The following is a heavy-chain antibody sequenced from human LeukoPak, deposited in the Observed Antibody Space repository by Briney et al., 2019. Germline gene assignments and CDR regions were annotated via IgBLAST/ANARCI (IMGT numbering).Heavy chain of an antibody. CDR3: AKSQDSSGCYGDAFDI. CDR2: IRYDGSNK. J-gene: IGHJ3*02. V-gene: IGHV3-30*02. D-gene: IGHD3-22*01. CDR1: GFTFSSYG. Sequence: AGGSLRLSCAASGFTFSSYGMHWVRQAPGKGLEWVAFIRYDGSNKYYADSVKGRFTISRDNSKNTLYLQMNSLRAEDTAVYYCAKSQDSSGCYGDAFDIWGQGTMVTVSS.